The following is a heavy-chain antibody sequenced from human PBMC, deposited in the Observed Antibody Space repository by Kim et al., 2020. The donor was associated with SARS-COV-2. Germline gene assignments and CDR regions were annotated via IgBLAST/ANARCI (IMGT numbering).Heavy chain of an antibody. V-gene: IGHV3-15*01. J-gene: IGHJ4*02. CDR2: IKSKTDGGTT. D-gene: IGHD1-26*01. Sequence: GGSLRLSCAASGFTFSNAWMSWVRQAPGKGLEWVGRIKSKTDGGTTDYAAPVKGRFTISRDDSKNTLYLQMNSLKTEDTAVYYCTTGIGYSGYIDYWGQGTLVTVSS. CDR1: GFTFSNAW. CDR3: TTGIGYSGYIDY.